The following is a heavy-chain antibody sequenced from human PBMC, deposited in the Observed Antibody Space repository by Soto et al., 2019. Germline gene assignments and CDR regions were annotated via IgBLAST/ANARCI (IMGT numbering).Heavy chain of an antibody. CDR3: ARDVREAAPYYFDY. CDR1: GFTFSSCG. D-gene: IGHD3-10*02. V-gene: IGHV3-33*01. CDR2: LWFDGSNV. Sequence: QVQLVESGGGVVQSGRSLRLSCAASGFTFSSCGMHWVRQAPGKGLEWVAALWFDGSNVHYADSVKGRFTISRDNSKGTLYLQMNSLRAEDTAVYYCARDVREAAPYYFDYWGQGTLVTVSS. J-gene: IGHJ4*02.